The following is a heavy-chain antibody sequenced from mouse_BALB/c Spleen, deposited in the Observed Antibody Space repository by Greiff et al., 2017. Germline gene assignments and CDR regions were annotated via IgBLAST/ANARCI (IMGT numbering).Heavy chain of an antibody. CDR3: AIDGYDYEEEGMDY. CDR2: IDPANGNT. D-gene: IGHD2-4*01. CDR1: GFNIKDTY. V-gene: IGHV14-3*02. Sequence: VQLQQSGAELVKPGASVKLSCTASGFNIKDTYMHWVKQRPEQGLEWIGRIDPANGNTKYDPKFQGKATITADTSSNTAYLQLSSLTSEDTAVYYCAIDGYDYEEEGMDYRGQETSDTVSS. J-gene: IGHJ4*01.